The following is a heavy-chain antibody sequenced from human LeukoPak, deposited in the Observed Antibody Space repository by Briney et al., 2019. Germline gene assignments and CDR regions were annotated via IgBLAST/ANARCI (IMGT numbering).Heavy chain of an antibody. J-gene: IGHJ5*02. V-gene: IGHV1-2*02. D-gene: IGHD2-2*01. Sequence: ASVKVSCKASGYTFTSYAMNWVRQAPGHGLEWMGCINPNGGGTIYAQQFQGRVTMTRDTSISTAYMELSRLRSDDTAMYYCATLYCSATRCSYNWFDPWGPGTLVTVSS. CDR1: GYTFTSYA. CDR2: INPNGGGT. CDR3: ATLYCSATRCSYNWFDP.